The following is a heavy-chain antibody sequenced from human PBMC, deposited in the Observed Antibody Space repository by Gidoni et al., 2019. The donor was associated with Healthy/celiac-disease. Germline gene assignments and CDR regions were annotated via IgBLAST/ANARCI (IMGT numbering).Heavy chain of an antibody. J-gene: IGHJ3*02. D-gene: IGHD2-15*01. CDR1: GGSFSGYY. Sequence: QVQLQQWGAGLLKPSETLSLTCAVYGGSFSGYYWSWIRQPPGKGLEWIGEINHSGSTNYNPSLKSRVTISVDTSKNQFSLKLSSVTAADTAVYYCARGQGVARGAFDIWGQGTMVTVSS. CDR3: ARGQGVARGAFDI. CDR2: INHSGST. V-gene: IGHV4-34*01.